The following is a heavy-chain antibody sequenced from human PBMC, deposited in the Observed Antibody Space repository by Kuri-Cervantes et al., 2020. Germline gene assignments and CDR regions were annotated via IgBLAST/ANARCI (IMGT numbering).Heavy chain of an antibody. CDR3: ARDREVYYGSGSSPYWYYGMDV. CDR2: ISYDGSNK. CDR1: GFTFSSYA. V-gene: IGHV3-30-3*01. D-gene: IGHD3-10*01. Sequence: GESLKISCAASGFTFSSYAMHWVRQAPGKGLEWVAVISYDGSNKYYADSVKGRFTISRDNSKNTLYLQMNSLRAEDTAVYYCARDREVYYGSGSSPYWYYGMDVWGQGTTVTVSS. J-gene: IGHJ6*02.